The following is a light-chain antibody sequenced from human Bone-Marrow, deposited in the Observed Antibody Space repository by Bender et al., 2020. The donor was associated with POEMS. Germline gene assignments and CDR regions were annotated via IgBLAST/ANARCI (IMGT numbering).Light chain of an antibody. Sequence: SFELTQPPSVSVSPGQTASITCSGDKLGNKYACWYQQKPGQSPVMVIYQDNKRPSGIPGRFSGSNPGNTASLTISGLQADDEADYYCCSYAGSVIFGGGTKLTVL. CDR3: CSYAGSVI. CDR1: KLGNKY. CDR2: QDN. J-gene: IGLJ2*01. V-gene: IGLV3-1*01.